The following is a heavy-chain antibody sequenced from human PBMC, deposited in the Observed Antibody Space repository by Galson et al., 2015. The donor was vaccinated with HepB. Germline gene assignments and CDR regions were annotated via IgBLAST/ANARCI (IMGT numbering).Heavy chain of an antibody. CDR3: AREGMGGSLDY. CDR2: IPYDGSDK. Sequence: SLRLSCAASGFTFSSAAMHWVRQAPGKGLEWVAIIPYDGSDKYYADSVKGRFTISRDNSKNTLYLQMSSLRAEDTAVYYCAREGMGGSLDYWGQGILITVSS. CDR1: GFTFSSAA. D-gene: IGHD3-10*01. J-gene: IGHJ4*02. V-gene: IGHV3-30-3*01.